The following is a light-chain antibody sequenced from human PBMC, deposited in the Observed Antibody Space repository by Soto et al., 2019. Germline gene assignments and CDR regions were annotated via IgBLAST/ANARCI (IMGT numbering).Light chain of an antibody. CDR2: DAS. CDR1: QSVGSK. Sequence: EILMTQSPAILSVSPGGRATLSCRASQSVGSKLAWYQQKVGQAPRLLIYDASTRATGIPPRFSGSGSGTEFTLTISRLQYEDFAVYYCQQYSNWPPLTFGGGTEVEIK. J-gene: IGKJ4*01. V-gene: IGKV3-15*01. CDR3: QQYSNWPPLT.